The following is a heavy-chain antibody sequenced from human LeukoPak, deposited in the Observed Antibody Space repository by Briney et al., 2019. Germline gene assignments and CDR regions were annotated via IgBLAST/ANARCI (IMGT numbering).Heavy chain of an antibody. J-gene: IGHJ5*02. CDR1: GFTFSGSA. CDR2: IDKKDKGYATAT. Sequence: PWRSLKLSCAASGFTFSGSAIHWVRQSSGKGLEWVGQIDKKDKGYATATAYAASVTGRFTISRDDSINTAYLQMKSLRTEDTALYYCTRDSGTYNWFDPWGQGTLVTVSS. V-gene: IGHV3-73*01. D-gene: IGHD1-26*01. CDR3: TRDSGTYNWFDP.